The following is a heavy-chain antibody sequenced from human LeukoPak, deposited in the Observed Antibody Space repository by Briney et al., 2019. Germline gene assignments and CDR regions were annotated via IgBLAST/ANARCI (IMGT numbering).Heavy chain of an antibody. V-gene: IGHV4-39*01. D-gene: IGHD6-13*01. CDR2: IYYSGSP. J-gene: IGHJ6*03. CDR1: GDSISSSSYY. Sequence: PSETLSLTCTVSGDSISSSSYYWGWTRQPPGKGLEWIGSIYYSGSPHYNPSLKSRVTISVDTSKNQFSLKLSSVTAADTAVYYCARHVGYSSSWYPDYYYYYYMDVWGKGTTVTVSS. CDR3: ARHVGYSSSWYPDYYYYYYMDV.